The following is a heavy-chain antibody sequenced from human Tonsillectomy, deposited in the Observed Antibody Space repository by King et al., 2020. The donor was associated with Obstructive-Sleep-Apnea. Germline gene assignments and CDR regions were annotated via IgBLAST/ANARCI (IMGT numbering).Heavy chain of an antibody. J-gene: IGHJ4*02. V-gene: IGHV5-51*01. Sequence: VQLVQSGVEVKKPGESLKISCKGSGYNFTNYWIGWVRQMTGKGLEWMGIIYPCDSDTRPSPSFQGQVTISADKSISTAYLQWSSLKSSDTAIYYCARLVSHVGSLFDYWGQGTLVTVSS. CDR3: ARLVSHVGSLFDY. CDR1: GYNFTNYW. D-gene: IGHD2-8*01. CDR2: IYPCDSDT.